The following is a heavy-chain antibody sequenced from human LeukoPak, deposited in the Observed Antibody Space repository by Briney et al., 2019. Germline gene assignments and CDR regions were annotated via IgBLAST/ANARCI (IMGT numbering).Heavy chain of an antibody. D-gene: IGHD2-15*01. J-gene: IGHJ4*02. V-gene: IGHV1-18*01. CDR3: AREGYCSGDSCYLTYFDY. Sequence: ASVKVSCKASGYTFTSYGISWVRHAPGQGLEWMGWISAYNGNTNYAQKLQGGVTMTTDTSTSTAYMELRSLRSDDTAVYYCAREGYCSGDSCYLTYFDYWGQGTLVTVSS. CDR1: GYTFTSYG. CDR2: ISAYNGNT.